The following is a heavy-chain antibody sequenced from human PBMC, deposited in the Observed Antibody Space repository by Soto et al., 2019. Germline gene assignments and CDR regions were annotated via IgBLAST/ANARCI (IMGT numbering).Heavy chain of an antibody. D-gene: IGHD2-21*01. J-gene: IGHJ6*02. V-gene: IGHV1-18*04. CDR3: ARDRRGLHIGGGYYYYYSMDV. Sequence: ASVKVSCKASGYTFTSYGISWVRQAPGQGLEWMGWISAYNGNTNYAQKLQGRVTMTTATSTSTAYMELRSLRSDDTAVYYCARDRRGLHIGGGYYYYYSMDVWGQGTTVTVSS. CDR2: ISAYNGNT. CDR1: GYTFTSYG.